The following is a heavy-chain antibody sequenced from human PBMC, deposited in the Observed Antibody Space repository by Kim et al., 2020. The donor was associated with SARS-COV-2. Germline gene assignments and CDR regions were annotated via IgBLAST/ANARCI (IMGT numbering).Heavy chain of an antibody. CDR1: GFTVSSSY. CDR3: ARESAVAGLIDY. CDR2: TFSDGST. V-gene: IGHV3-53*01. J-gene: IGHJ4*02. Sequence: GGSLRLSCAASGFTVSSSYMSWVRQVPGKGLEWVSNTFSDGSTYYADSVKGRFTISRDISKNTLYLQMNSLRAEDTAVYHCARESAVAGLIDYWGQGTLV. D-gene: IGHD6-19*01.